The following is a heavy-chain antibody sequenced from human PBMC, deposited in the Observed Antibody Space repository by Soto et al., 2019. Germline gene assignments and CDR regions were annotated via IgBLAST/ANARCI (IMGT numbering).Heavy chain of an antibody. J-gene: IGHJ6*02. CDR3: AKGGSGNYLTYYYYYGMDV. V-gene: IGHV3-30*18. Sequence: QVQLVESGGGVVQPGGSLRLSCAASGFTFSNYGMHWVRQAPGKGLEWVAAISYDGNNKYYADSVKGRFTISRDNSKNTVYLEMNNLRAEDTAMYYCAKGGSGNYLTYYYYYGMDVWGQGTTVTVSS. CDR1: GFTFSNYG. D-gene: IGHD3-22*01. CDR2: ISYDGNNK.